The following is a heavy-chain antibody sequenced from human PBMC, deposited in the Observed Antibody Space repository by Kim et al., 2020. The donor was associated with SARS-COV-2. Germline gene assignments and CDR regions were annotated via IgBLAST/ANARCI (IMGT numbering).Heavy chain of an antibody. J-gene: IGHJ6*02. Sequence: ASVKVSCKASGYTFTSYAMHWVRQAPGQRLEWMGWINAGNGNTKYSQKFQGRVTITRDTSASTAYMELSSLRSEDTAVYYCARVGIAAAEPQFYYYYYGMDLWGQGTTVTVSS. V-gene: IGHV1-3*01. CDR2: INAGNGNT. CDR3: ARVGIAAAEPQFYYYYYGMDL. D-gene: IGHD6-13*01. CDR1: GYTFTSYA.